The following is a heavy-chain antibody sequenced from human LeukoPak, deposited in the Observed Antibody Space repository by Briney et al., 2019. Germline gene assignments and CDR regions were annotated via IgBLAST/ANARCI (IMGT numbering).Heavy chain of an antibody. J-gene: IGHJ4*02. CDR1: GFIFSSFS. Sequence: GGSLRLSCAASGFIFSSFSVNWVRQAPGKGLEWVSAISGSGGSTYYADSVKGRFTISRDNSKNTLYLQMNSLRAEDTAVYYCANVAGPFDYWGQGTLVTVSS. CDR3: ANVAGPFDY. CDR2: ISGSGGST. D-gene: IGHD6-19*01. V-gene: IGHV3-23*01.